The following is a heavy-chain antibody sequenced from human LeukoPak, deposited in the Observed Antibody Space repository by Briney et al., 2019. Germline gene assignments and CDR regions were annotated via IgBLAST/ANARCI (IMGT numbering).Heavy chain of an antibody. D-gene: IGHD3-10*01. Sequence: SETLSLTCIVSDDSINNSDYFWGWIRQPPGKGLEWIATFHYSGTAFYSPSLATRVTISLDTSKKQLPLRMRSVTAADTAVYFCARQGVVPNKAGWFFDLWGPGTLVTVSP. CDR3: ARQGVVPNKAGWFFDL. CDR1: DDSINNSDYF. J-gene: IGHJ2*01. CDR2: FHYSGTA. V-gene: IGHV4-39*01.